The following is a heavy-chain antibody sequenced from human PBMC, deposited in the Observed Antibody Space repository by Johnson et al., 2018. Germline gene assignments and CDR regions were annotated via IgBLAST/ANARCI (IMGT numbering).Heavy chain of an antibody. V-gene: IGHV4-59*01. D-gene: IGHD3-3*01. CDR1: TGSINSYY. J-gene: IGHJ4*02. CDR3: AGFWSGGTGPDY. Sequence: VQLVESGPGLVKPSETLSLTCSVSTGSINSYYWTWIRQPPGKGLEWIGNIHYSGSTKSNPSLKSRVTLSVDTSKKQISLRLTSVTAADTAVYYCAGFWSGGTGPDYWGQGTLVTVSS. CDR2: IHYSGST.